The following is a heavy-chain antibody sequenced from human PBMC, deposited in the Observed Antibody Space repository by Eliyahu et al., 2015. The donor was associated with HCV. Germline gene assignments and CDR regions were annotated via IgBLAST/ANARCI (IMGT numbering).Heavy chain of an antibody. CDR2: ISSDGVSK. CDR3: ATEAGYSSG. Sequence: QVQLVESGGGVVQPGRSLXXXXAASGFXFXNYGMHWVRQAPGRGLEWVAVISSDGVSKYYADSVKGRFTLSRDNSKNTLYLQMNSLRGEDTAVYYCATEAGYSSGWGQGTLVTVSS. CDR1: GFXFXNYG. J-gene: IGHJ4*02. V-gene: IGHV3-30*03. D-gene: IGHD6-19*01.